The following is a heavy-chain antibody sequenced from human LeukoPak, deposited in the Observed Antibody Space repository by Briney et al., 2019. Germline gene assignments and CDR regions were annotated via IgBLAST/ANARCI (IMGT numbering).Heavy chain of an antibody. J-gene: IGHJ4*02. V-gene: IGHV1-2*02. CDR2: INPNSGGT. Sequence: GASVKVSCKASGYTFTGYYMHWVRQAPGQGLEWMGWINPNSGGTNYAQKFQGRVTMTRDTSISTAYMELSRLRSDDTAVYYCAIGELLYWWVFGYWGQGTLVTVSS. D-gene: IGHD2-2*02. CDR1: GYTFTGYY. CDR3: AIGELLYWWVFGY.